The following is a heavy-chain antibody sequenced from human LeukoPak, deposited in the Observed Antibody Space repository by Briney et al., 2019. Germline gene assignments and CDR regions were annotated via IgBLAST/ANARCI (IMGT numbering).Heavy chain of an antibody. D-gene: IGHD1-26*01. V-gene: IGHV3-53*01. CDR3: ARGAIFVGGVGAQDY. J-gene: IGHJ4*02. CDR2: IYSGGST. CDR1: GFTVTGNY. Sequence: PGGSLRLSCAASGFTVTGNYMSWVRQAPGKGLEWVSVIYSGGSTFYADPVKGRFTISRDNSKNTLFLQMHSLRAEDTAVYYCARGAIFVGGVGAQDYWGQGTLVTVSS.